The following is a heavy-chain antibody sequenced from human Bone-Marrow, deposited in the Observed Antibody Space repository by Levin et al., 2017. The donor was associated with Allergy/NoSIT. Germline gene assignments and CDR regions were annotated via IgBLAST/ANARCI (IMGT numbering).Heavy chain of an antibody. CDR3: ARPGGIAARNNPNDAFDI. V-gene: IGHV1-46*01. CDR1: GYTFTSYY. D-gene: IGHD6-6*01. J-gene: IGHJ3*02. CDR2: INPSGGST. Sequence: ASVKVSCKASGYTFTSYYMHWVRQAPGQGLEWMGIINPSGGSTSYAQKFQGRVTMTRDTSTSTVYMELSSLRSEDTAVYYCARPGGIAARNNPNDAFDIWGQGTMVTVSS.